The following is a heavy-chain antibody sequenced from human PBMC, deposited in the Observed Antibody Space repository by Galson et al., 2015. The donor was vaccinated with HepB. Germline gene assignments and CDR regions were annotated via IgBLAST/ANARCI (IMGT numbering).Heavy chain of an antibody. CDR1: GGSISSGSYY. CDR2: IYTSGST. D-gene: IGHD3-3*01. CDR3: ARDTRVLYDFWSGYSSYYYYGMDV. V-gene: IGHV4-61*02. J-gene: IGHJ6*02. Sequence: TLSLTCTVSGGSISSGSYYWSWIRQPAGKGLEWIGRIYTSGSTNYNPSLKSRVTMSVDTSKNQFSLKLSSVTAADTAVYYCARDTRVLYDFWSGYSSYYYYGMDVWGQGTTVTVSS.